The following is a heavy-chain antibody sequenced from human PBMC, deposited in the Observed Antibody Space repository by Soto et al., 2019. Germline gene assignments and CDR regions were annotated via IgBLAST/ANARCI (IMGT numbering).Heavy chain of an antibody. CDR1: GFTFSSYG. V-gene: IGHV3-30*03. CDR2: ISYDGSNK. CDR3: ARGAHYYDSSGYYYPFYYGMDV. D-gene: IGHD3-22*01. J-gene: IGHJ6*02. Sequence: PGGSLRLSCAASGFTFSSYGMHWVRQAPGKGLEWVAVISYDGSNKYYADSVKGRFTISRDNSKNTLYLQMNSLRADDTAVYYCARGAHYYDSSGYYYPFYYGMDVWGQGTTVTVSS.